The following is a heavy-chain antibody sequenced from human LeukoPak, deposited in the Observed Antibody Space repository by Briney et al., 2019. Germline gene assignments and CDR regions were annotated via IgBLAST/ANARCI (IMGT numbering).Heavy chain of an antibody. J-gene: IGHJ3*02. Sequence: ASVKVSCKASGYTFNGYYLHWVRQAPGQGLEWMGWINPNGGVTKFAQQFQGRVTMTWDTSVSTAYMELSRLTSDDTAMYYCARFGVVTNDAFDIWGQGTMVTISS. D-gene: IGHD3-3*01. CDR3: ARFGVVTNDAFDI. V-gene: IGHV1-2*02. CDR2: INPNGGVT. CDR1: GYTFNGYY.